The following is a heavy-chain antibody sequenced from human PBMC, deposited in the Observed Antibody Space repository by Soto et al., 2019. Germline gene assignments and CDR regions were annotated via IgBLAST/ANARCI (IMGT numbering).Heavy chain of an antibody. D-gene: IGHD1-1*01. V-gene: IGHV3-7*03. J-gene: IGHJ6*02. CDR1: GFPYNNYY. CDR3: TRGAGGWNDYYAMDV. Sequence: GGSLRLSCAASGFPYNNYYMTWVRQASGKGRGWVASIKEDGNEKYYVDSVKGRFTISRDNDKNSLSLQMNSLRAEDTAVYYGTRGAGGWNDYYAMDVWGPGATDTVSS. CDR2: IKEDGNEK.